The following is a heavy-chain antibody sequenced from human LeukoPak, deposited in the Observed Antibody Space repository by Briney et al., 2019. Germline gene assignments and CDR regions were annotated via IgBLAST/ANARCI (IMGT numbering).Heavy chain of an antibody. CDR3: ARSGSSWYWSSVDY. D-gene: IGHD6-13*01. CDR2: IYYSGST. V-gene: IGHV4-31*03. CDR1: GGSISSGGYY. J-gene: IGHJ4*02. Sequence: PSQTLSLTCTVSGGSISSGGYYWSWIRQHPGKGLEWIGYIYYSGSTYYNPSHKSRVTISVDTSKNQFSLKLSSVTAADTAVYYCARSGSSWYWSSVDYWGQGTLVTVSS.